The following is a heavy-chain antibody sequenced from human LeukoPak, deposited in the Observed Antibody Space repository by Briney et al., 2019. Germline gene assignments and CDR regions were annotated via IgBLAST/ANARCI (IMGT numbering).Heavy chain of an antibody. CDR2: IIPIFGTA. Sequence: ASVKVSCKASGYTFTRYGVSWVRQAPGQGLEWMGGIIPIFGTANYAQKFQGRVTITADESTSTAYMELSSLRSEDTAVYYCTRALFNYYDSSGPSDYWGQGTLVTVSS. V-gene: IGHV1-69*13. CDR3: TRALFNYYDSSGPSDY. J-gene: IGHJ4*02. CDR1: GYTFTRYG. D-gene: IGHD3-22*01.